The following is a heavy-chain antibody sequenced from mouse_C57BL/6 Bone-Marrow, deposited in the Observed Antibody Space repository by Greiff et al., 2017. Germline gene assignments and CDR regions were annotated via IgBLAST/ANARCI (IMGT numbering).Heavy chain of an antibody. CDR3: ARKITTEVATGNYFDY. CDR2: IYPRDGST. D-gene: IGHD1-1*01. V-gene: IGHV1-85*01. J-gene: IGHJ2*01. CDR1: GYTFTSYD. Sequence: VHLVESGPELVKPGASVKLSCKASGYTFTSYDINWVKQRPGQGLEWIGWIYPRDGSTKYNEKFKGKATLTVDTSSSTAYMELHSLTSEDSAVYFCARKITTEVATGNYFDYRGQGTILTVST.